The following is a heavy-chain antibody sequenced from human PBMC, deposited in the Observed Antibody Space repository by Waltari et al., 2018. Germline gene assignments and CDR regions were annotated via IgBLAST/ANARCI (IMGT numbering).Heavy chain of an antibody. D-gene: IGHD6-6*01. CDR1: GFTFRNAW. CDR3: TTDRYSSSSQFAY. J-gene: IGHJ4*02. Sequence: EVQLVESGGGLVKHGGSLSLSCAASGFTFRNAWMSWVRQAPGKGLEWVGRIKSKTDGGTIDYAAPVKGRFTISGDDSKNTLYLQMNSLKTEDTAVYYCTTDRYSSSSQFAYWGQGTLVTVSS. V-gene: IGHV3-15*01. CDR2: IKSKTDGGTI.